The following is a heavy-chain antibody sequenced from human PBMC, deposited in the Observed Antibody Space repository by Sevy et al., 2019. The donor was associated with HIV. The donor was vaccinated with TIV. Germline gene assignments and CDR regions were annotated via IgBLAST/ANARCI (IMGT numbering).Heavy chain of an antibody. CDR3: ARDIRGTYSYGFLGSVY. J-gene: IGHJ4*02. D-gene: IGHD5-18*01. V-gene: IGHV1-2*02. Sequence: ASVKVSCKASGYTFTGYYMHWVRQAPGQGLEWMGWINPNSGGTNYAQKLQGRVTRTRDTSISTAYMELSRLRADDTAVYYCARDIRGTYSYGFLGSVYWGQGTLVTVSS. CDR1: GYTFTGYY. CDR2: INPNSGGT.